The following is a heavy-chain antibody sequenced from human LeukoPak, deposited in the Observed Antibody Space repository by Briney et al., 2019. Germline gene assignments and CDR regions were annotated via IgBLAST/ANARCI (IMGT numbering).Heavy chain of an antibody. CDR2: INPNSGGT. CDR1: GYTFTGYN. J-gene: IGHJ4*02. Sequence: GASVKVSCKASGYTFTGYNMHWVRQAPGQGLEWMGWINPNSGGTNYAQKFQGRVTMTRDTSISTAYMELTSLRFDDTAVYYCATTRVTTTRLDYWGQGTLVTVSS. V-gene: IGHV1-2*02. D-gene: IGHD5-12*01. CDR3: ATTRVTTTRLDY.